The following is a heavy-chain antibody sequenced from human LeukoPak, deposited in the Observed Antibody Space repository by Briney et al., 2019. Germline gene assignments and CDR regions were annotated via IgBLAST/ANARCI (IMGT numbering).Heavy chain of an antibody. V-gene: IGHV3-23*01. CDR3: AKDERYCSGGSCYNLEAFDI. J-gene: IGHJ3*02. CDR2: ISGSGGST. CDR1: GFTLSSYA. D-gene: IGHD2-15*01. Sequence: PGGSLRLSCAPSGFTLSSYAMSWVRPAPGKGLEWVSAISGSGGSTYYADSVKGRFTISRDNSKNTLYLQMNSLRAEDTAVYYCAKDERYCSGGSCYNLEAFDIWGQGTMVTVSS.